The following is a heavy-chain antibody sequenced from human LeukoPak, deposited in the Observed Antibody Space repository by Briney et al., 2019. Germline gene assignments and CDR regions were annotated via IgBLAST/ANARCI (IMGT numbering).Heavy chain of an antibody. Sequence: SETLSPTYTVSGCSVGRRGFASNWIRQPPGKGLEWIGFIDYSGSTYYNPSLKSRVTVSADTSKNQFSLKLTSVTAADTAVYYCARRCYHANCDYWGQGSLVTVSS. J-gene: IGHJ4*02. CDR3: ARRCYHANCDY. D-gene: IGHD3-16*02. V-gene: IGHV4-61*08. CDR1: GCSVGRRGFA. CDR2: IDYSGST.